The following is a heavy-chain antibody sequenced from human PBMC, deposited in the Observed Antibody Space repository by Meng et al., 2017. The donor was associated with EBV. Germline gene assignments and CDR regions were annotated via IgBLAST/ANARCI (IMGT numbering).Heavy chain of an antibody. CDR2: INPNSGGT. V-gene: IGHV1-2*06. CDR1: GYTFTGYY. CDR3: ARVGIAVAGTGDY. J-gene: IGHJ4*02. D-gene: IGHD6-19*01. Sequence: QGQLVQSGAEVKKPGASVKVSCKASGYTFTGYYMHWVRQAPGQGLEWMGRINPNSGGTNYAQKFQGRVTMTRGTSISTAYMELSRLRSDDTAVYYCARVGIAVAGTGDYWGQGTLVTVSS.